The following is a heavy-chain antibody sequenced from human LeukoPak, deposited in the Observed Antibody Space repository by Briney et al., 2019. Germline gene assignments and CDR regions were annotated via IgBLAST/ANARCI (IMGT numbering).Heavy chain of an antibody. CDR3: ARRYCTNGVCYLEAGWFDP. V-gene: IGHV4-59*01. CDR1: GGSISSYY. J-gene: IGHJ5*02. CDR2: IYYSGST. D-gene: IGHD2-8*01. Sequence: SETLSLTCTVSGGSISSYYWSWIRQPPGKGLEWIGYIYYSGSTNYNPSLKSRVTISVDRSKNQFSLKLSSVTAADTAVYYCARRYCTNGVCYLEAGWFDPWGQGTLVTVSS.